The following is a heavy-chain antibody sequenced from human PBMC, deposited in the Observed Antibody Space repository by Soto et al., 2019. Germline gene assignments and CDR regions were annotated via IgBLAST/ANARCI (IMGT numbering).Heavy chain of an antibody. CDR3: AIQRTSVVTKAYFDV. CDR1: GDSISSRSYY. D-gene: IGHD2-21*02. CDR2: IYYSGST. V-gene: IGHV4-39*01. J-gene: IGHJ4*02. Sequence: PSETLSLTCTVTGDSISSRSYYWGWIRQPPGKGLEWIGSIYYSGSTYNNPSLRSRVSMSIDTSKDQFSLKLKSVTAADTAVYFCAIQRTSVVTKAYFDVWGPGSLVTVSS.